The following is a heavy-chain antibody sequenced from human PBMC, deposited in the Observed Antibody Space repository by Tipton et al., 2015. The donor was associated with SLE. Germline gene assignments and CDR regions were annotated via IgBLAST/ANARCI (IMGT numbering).Heavy chain of an antibody. CDR3: AREARITMLVVVPNAFDI. CDR1: GFTFSSYW. J-gene: IGHJ4*02. Sequence: SLRLSCAASGFTFSSYWMHWVRQAPGKGLVWVSRINSDGSSTRYADSVKGRFTISRDNAKNTLYLQMNSLRAEDTAVYYCAREARITMLVVVPNAFDIWGQGSLVTVSS. V-gene: IGHV3-74*01. CDR2: INSDGSST. D-gene: IGHD3-22*01.